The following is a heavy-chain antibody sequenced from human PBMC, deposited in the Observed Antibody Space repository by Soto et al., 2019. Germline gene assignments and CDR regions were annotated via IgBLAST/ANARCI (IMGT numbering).Heavy chain of an antibody. J-gene: IGHJ3*02. CDR3: ARDPSIAVAGIDAFDI. Sequence: GGSLRLSCAASGFTFSDYYMSWIRQAPGKGLEWVSYISSSGSTIYYADSVKGRFTISRDNAKNSLYLQMNSLRAEDTAVYYCARDPSIAVAGIDAFDIWGQGTMVTVSS. V-gene: IGHV3-11*01. CDR2: ISSSGSTI. D-gene: IGHD6-19*01. CDR1: GFTFSDYY.